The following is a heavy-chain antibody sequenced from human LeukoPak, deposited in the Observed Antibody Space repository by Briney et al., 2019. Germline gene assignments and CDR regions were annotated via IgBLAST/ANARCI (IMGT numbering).Heavy chain of an antibody. Sequence: GRCLRLSCAASGFTFSSYSMNSVRQAPGKGLEWVSSISSSSSYIYYADSVKGRFTISRDNAKNSLYLQMNSLRAEDTAVYYCARDRWEQSTNWFDPWGQGTLVTVSS. CDR3: ARDRWEQSTNWFDP. CDR1: GFTFSSYS. J-gene: IGHJ5*02. CDR2: ISSSSSYI. V-gene: IGHV3-21*01. D-gene: IGHD1-26*01.